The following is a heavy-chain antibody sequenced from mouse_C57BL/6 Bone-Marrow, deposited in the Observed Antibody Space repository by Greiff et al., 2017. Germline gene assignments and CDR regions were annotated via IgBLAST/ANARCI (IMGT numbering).Heavy chain of an antibody. J-gene: IGHJ3*01. V-gene: IGHV1-26*01. Sequence: VQLQQSGPELVKPGASVQISCKASGYTFTDYYMNCVKQSHGKSLEWIGDINPNNGGTSYNQKFKGKDTLTVDKSSGTAYMELRSLTSEDSAVYYGARSGGSSVERCAYWGQGTLVTVSA. CDR2: INPNNGGT. CDR3: ARSGGSSVERCAY. CDR1: GYTFTDYY. D-gene: IGHD1-1*01.